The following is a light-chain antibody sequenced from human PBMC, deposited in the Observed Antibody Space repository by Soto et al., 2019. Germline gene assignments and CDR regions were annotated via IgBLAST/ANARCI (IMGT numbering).Light chain of an antibody. CDR2: DVS. CDR3: CSYAGSYTDV. Sequence: QSAPTQPRSVSGSPGQSVTISCTGTSSDVGGYNYVSWYQQHPGKAPKLMIYDVSKRPSGVPDRFSGSKSGNTASLTISGLQAEDEADYYCCSYAGSYTDVFGTGTKVTVL. J-gene: IGLJ1*01. V-gene: IGLV2-11*01. CDR1: SSDVGGYNY.